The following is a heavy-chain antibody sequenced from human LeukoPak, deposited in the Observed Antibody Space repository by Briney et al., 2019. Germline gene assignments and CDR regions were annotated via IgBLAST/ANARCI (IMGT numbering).Heavy chain of an antibody. D-gene: IGHD4-17*01. J-gene: IGHJ4*02. V-gene: IGHV4-34*01. Sequence: SETLSLTCAVYGGSFSGYYWSWIRQPPGKGLEWIGEINHSGSTNYNPSLKSRVTISVDTSNNHFSLKLSSVTAADTAVYYCAREPYGDYTLYYFDYWGQGTLVTVSS. CDR2: INHSGST. CDR3: AREPYGDYTLYYFDY. CDR1: GGSFSGYY.